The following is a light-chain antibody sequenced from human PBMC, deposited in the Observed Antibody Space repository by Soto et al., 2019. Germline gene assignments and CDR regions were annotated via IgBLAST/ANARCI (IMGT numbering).Light chain of an antibody. CDR2: GAS. Sequence: ESVLAQSPGTLSLSPGDEATLSCRASQAVSRNFLAWYQQKPGQPPRLLILGASTRATGIADRFSGSGSGTDFTLTISSLQSEDFAVYYCQQYYDWSKTFGQGTKVDIK. V-gene: IGKV3-20*01. CDR1: QAVSRNF. J-gene: IGKJ1*01. CDR3: QQYYDWSKT.